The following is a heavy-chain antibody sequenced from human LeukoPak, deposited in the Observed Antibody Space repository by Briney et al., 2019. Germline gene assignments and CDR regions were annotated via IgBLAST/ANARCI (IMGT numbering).Heavy chain of an antibody. V-gene: IGHV4-59*01. CDR3: ARDPVGDDFFDF. CDR2: IYHSGTT. J-gene: IGHJ4*02. D-gene: IGHD1-26*01. CDR1: GGSISTYY. Sequence: SETLSLTCTVSGGSISTYYWNWIRQPPGKGLEWIGYIYHSGTTNYNPSLKSRLTMSVDTSKNQFSLKLSSVTAADTAVYYCARDPVGDDFFDFWGQGTPVTVSS.